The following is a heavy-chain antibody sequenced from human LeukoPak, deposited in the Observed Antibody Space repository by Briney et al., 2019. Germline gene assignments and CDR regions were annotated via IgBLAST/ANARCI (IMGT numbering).Heavy chain of an antibody. D-gene: IGHD2-2*01. V-gene: IGHV4-59*01. Sequence: PSETLSLTCTVSGGSISSYYWSWIRQPPGKGLEWIGYIYYSGSTNYNPSLKSRVTISVDTSKNQFSLKLSSVTAADTAVYYCARTRPDYYYYYYMDVWGKGTTATVSS. CDR3: ARTRPDYYYYYYMDV. J-gene: IGHJ6*03. CDR2: IYYSGST. CDR1: GGSISSYY.